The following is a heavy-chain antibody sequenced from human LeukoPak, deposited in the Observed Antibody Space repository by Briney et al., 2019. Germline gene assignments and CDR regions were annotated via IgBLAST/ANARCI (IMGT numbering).Heavy chain of an antibody. V-gene: IGHV4-39*01. Sequence: PSETLSLTCTASGGSISSSSYYWGWIRQPPGKGLEWIGSIYYSGSTYYNPSLKSRVTISVDTSKNQFSLKLSSVTAADTAVYYCARLSIAVAGNYYYYYGMDVWGQGTTVTVSS. CDR2: IYYSGST. CDR3: ARLSIAVAGNYYYYYGMDV. CDR1: GGSISSSSYY. J-gene: IGHJ6*02. D-gene: IGHD6-19*01.